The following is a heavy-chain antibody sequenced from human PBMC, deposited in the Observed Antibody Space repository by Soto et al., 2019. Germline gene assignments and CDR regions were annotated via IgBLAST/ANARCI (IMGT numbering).Heavy chain of an antibody. J-gene: IGHJ4*02. D-gene: IGHD6-25*01. CDR2: IYSGGYT. CDR1: GFTVSNNY. V-gene: IGHV3-53*01. CDR3: ASQRGGGGY. Sequence: EVQLVESGGGLIQPGGSLRLSCAVSGFTVSNNYMSWVRQAPGKGLEGVSVIYSGGYTAYGDSVKGRFTISRDNSKNTLYLKRKGGGADDPAGYYWASQRGGGGYWGQGTLVTVSS.